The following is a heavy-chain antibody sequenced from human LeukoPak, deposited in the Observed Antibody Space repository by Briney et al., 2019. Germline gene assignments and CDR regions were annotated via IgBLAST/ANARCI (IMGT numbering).Heavy chain of an antibody. CDR3: ARGTAAEAGIDY. V-gene: IGHV3-74*01. J-gene: IGHJ4*02. CDR2: IDSDGSST. D-gene: IGHD6-13*01. Sequence: GGSLRLSCAASGFTFSSYWMYWVRQAPGKGLVWVSHIDSDGSSTTYGDPAKGRFTISRDNAKNTLYLQMSSLRVDDTAVYYCARGTAAEAGIDYWGQGTLVTVSS. CDR1: GFTFSSYW.